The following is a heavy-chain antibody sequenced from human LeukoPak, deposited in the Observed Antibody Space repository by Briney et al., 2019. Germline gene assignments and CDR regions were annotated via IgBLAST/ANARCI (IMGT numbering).Heavy chain of an antibody. CDR3: ARRRDSGSLQHFDY. Sequence: GGSLRLSCAASGFIFTSYAISWIRQAPGKGLEWVSYISSSGTTIYYADSVKGRFTISRDNAKNSLYLQMNSLRAEDTAVYYCARRRDSGSLQHFDYWGQGTLVTVSS. CDR1: GFIFTSYA. CDR2: ISSSGTTI. V-gene: IGHV3-11*01. D-gene: IGHD1-26*01. J-gene: IGHJ4*02.